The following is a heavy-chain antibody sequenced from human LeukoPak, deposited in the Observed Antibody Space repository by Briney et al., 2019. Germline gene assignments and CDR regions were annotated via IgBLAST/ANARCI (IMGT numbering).Heavy chain of an antibody. V-gene: IGHV3-30*04. CDR2: ISLDGTNR. CDR3: ARSYSTSWYSTDWFDP. CDR1: AFTFSRYA. D-gene: IGHD6-13*01. J-gene: IGHJ5*02. Sequence: GTSLRLSCAASAFTFSRYAMHWVRQAPGKGLEWVAMISLDGTNRNYADSVEGRFTISRDNSKNTLYLQMSSVRPEDTAFYYCARSYSTSWYSTDWFDPRGQGTLVTVSS.